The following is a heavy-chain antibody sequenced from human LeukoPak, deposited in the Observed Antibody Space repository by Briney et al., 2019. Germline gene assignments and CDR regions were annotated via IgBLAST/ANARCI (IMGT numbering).Heavy chain of an antibody. Sequence: PGGSLKLSCAASGFAFNTYWIHWVRQVPGEGLVWVSHINPDGSTINYADFVKGRFTISRDNAKNTLWLQMDDLRADDSAVYFCTAKDNWGRGTMVTVSS. J-gene: IGHJ4*02. CDR3: TAKDN. D-gene: IGHD2-21*02. CDR2: INPDGSTI. V-gene: IGHV3-74*01. CDR1: GFAFNTYW.